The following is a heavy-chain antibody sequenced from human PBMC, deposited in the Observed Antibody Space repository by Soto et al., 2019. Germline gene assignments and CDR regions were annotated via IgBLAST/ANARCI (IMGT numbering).Heavy chain of an antibody. J-gene: IGHJ4*02. CDR2: ISYDGSNK. CDR3: ARDQAAAGNFDY. CDR1: GFTFSSYA. Sequence: PGGSLRLSCAASGFTFSSYAMHWVRQAPGKGLEWVAVISYDGSNKYYADSVKGRFTISRDNSKNTLYLQMNSLRAEDTAVYYCARDQAAAGNFDYWGQGTLVTVSS. D-gene: IGHD6-13*01. V-gene: IGHV3-30-3*01.